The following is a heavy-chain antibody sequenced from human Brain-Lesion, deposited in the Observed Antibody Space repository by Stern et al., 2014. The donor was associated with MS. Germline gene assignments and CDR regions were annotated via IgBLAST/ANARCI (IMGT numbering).Heavy chain of an antibody. CDR3: ARMRYSGDYFIDY. Sequence: QVTLKESGPALVKPTQSLTLTCTFSGFSLSTPGMGVTWIRQPPGQALEWLALVDWDDEKYYSTSLKTRLSIFKDTSKNQVVLTMTNMDPVDTATYYCARMRYSGDYFIDYWGQGTLVTVSS. V-gene: IGHV2-70*01. CDR1: GFSLSTPGMG. D-gene: IGHD5-12*01. J-gene: IGHJ4*02. CDR2: VDWDDEK.